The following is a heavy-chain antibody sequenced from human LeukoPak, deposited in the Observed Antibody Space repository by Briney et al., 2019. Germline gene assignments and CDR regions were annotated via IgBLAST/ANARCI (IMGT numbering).Heavy chain of an antibody. D-gene: IGHD7-27*01. CDR1: GGSINGYY. CDR3: ATAEFNWEGAFDI. Sequence: SETLSFTCTVAGGSINGYYWSWIRQPAGKGLEWIGRIYTSGSTNYNPSLKSRVTMSVDTSKNQFSLKLSSVTAADTAVYYCATAEFNWEGAFDIWGQGTMVTLSS. V-gene: IGHV4-4*07. J-gene: IGHJ3*02. CDR2: IYTSGST.